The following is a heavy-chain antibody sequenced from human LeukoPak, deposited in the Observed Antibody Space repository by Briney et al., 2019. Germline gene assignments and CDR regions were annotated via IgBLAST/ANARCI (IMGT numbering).Heavy chain of an antibody. D-gene: IGHD4-17*01. CDR3: ATGGEDYGDPLWCFDY. V-gene: IGHV4-39*07. Sequence: PSETLSLTCTVSGGSISSSSYYWGWIRQPPGKGLEWIGSIYYSGSTYYNPSLKSRVTISVDTSKNQFSLKLSSVTAADTAVYYCATGGEDYGDPLWCFDYWGQGTLVTVSS. CDR2: IYYSGST. J-gene: IGHJ4*02. CDR1: GGSISSSSYY.